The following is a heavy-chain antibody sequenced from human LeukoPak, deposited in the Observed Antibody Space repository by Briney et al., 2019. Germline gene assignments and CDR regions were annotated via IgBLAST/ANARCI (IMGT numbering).Heavy chain of an antibody. CDR1: GGSISSYY. CDR2: IYYSGST. Sequence: PSETLSLTCTVSGGSISSYYWSWIRQPPGKGLEWIGYIYYSGSTNYNPSLKSRVTISVDTSKNQFSLKLSSVTAADTAVYYCARHPPYQNLAYGYFDYWGQGTLVTVSS. J-gene: IGHJ4*02. CDR3: ARHPPYQNLAYGYFDY. V-gene: IGHV4-59*08. D-gene: IGHD2-21*01.